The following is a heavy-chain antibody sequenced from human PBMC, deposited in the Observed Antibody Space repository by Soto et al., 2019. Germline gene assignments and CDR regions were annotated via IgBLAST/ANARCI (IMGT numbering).Heavy chain of an antibody. Sequence: GEGLKISGKGSGYNSTSYWIGWVSQMPEKGLEWMGIIYPGDSETSYSQSFEGQVTIPAEKAISTAYLQWRSLKAADSAMDYGARFFSSLYYYGIDVWPQGSTVTVSS. J-gene: IGHJ6*02. V-gene: IGHV5-51*01. CDR1: GYNSTSYW. CDR2: IYPGDSET. CDR3: ARFFSSLYYYGIDV.